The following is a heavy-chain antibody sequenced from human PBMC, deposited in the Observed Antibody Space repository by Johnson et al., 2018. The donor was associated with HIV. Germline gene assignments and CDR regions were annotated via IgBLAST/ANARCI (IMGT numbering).Heavy chain of an antibody. CDR1: RLSVSKNY. Sequence: EVQLVESGGGLVQPVGSLRLSCAASRLSVSKNYMSWVRQAPGKGLEWVSLIYSGDNTKYADSVKGRFTISRDNSKNTLFLQMNSLRPEDTAVYFCARVSLAYSYGYDALDFWGQGTMVTVSS. D-gene: IGHD5-18*01. CDR3: ARVSLAYSYGYDALDF. CDR2: IYSGDNT. V-gene: IGHV3-66*02. J-gene: IGHJ3*01.